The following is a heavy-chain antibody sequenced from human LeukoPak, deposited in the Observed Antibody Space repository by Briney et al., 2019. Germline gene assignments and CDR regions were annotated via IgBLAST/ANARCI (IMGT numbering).Heavy chain of an antibody. D-gene: IGHD2-2*01. CDR1: GGSFSGYY. J-gene: IGHJ5*02. V-gene: IGHV4-34*01. CDR2: INHSGST. CDR3: ARASLCSSTSCYRESGWFDP. Sequence: SETLSLTCAVYGGSFSGYYWSWIRQPPGKGLEWIGEINHSGSTNYNPSLKSRVTISVDTSKNQFSLKLSSVTAADTAVYYCARASLCSSTSCYRESGWFDPWGQGTLVTVSS.